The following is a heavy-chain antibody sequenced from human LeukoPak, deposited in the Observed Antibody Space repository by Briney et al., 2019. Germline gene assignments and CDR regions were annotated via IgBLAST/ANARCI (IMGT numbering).Heavy chain of an antibody. CDR3: ASGSPFYGMDV. CDR1: GGSISTSSYY. CDR2: IYYSGST. Sequence: PSETLSLTCTVSGGSISTSSYYWGWIRQPPGKGLEWIGSIYYSGSTYYNPSLKSRVTISVDTSKNQFSLKLTSVTAADTAVYYCASGSPFYGMDVWGQGTTVTVSS. J-gene: IGHJ6*02. V-gene: IGHV4-39*07. D-gene: IGHD6-25*01.